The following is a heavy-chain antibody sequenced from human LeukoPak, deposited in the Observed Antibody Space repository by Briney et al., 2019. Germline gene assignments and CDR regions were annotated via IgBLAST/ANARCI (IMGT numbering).Heavy chain of an antibody. D-gene: IGHD1-26*01. CDR2: IYYSGST. J-gene: IGHJ4*02. CDR1: GGSNSSYY. CDR3: ARMYSGSPIDY. Sequence: PSETLSLTCTVSGGSNSSYYWSWIRQRPGKGLEWIGYIYYSGSTNYNPSLKSRVTISVDTSKNQFSLKLSSVTAADTAVYYCARMYSGSPIDYWGQGTLVTVSS. V-gene: IGHV4-59*01.